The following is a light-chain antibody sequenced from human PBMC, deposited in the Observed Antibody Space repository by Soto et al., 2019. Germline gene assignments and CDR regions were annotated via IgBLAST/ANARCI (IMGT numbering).Light chain of an antibody. Sequence: EIVMTQSPATLSESPGERATLSCRASQSIGSNLAWYQQKPGQAPRLLIQGASTRATGIPARFSGSGSGTDFTLTISSLQSEDFAVYYCQQYDNWPPLTFGGGTKVEIK. CDR2: GAS. CDR1: QSIGSN. J-gene: IGKJ4*01. V-gene: IGKV3-15*01. CDR3: QQYDNWPPLT.